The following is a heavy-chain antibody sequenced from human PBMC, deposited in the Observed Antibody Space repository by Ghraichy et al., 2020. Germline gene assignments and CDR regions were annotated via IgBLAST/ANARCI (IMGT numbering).Heavy chain of an antibody. D-gene: IGHD2-15*01. CDR2: ISSSSSVI. Sequence: GGSLRLSCAASGFTFSTYSMNWVRQAPGKGLEWLSYISSSSSVIYYADSVKGRFTISRDNAKNSLYLQMNSLRAEDTAVYYCARDKGGVDYWGQGTLVTVFS. CDR1: GFTFSTYS. V-gene: IGHV3-48*01. J-gene: IGHJ4*02. CDR3: ARDKGGVDY.